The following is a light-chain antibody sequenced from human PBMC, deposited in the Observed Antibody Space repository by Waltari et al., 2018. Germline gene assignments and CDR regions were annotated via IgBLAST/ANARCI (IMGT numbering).Light chain of an antibody. J-gene: IGKJ1*01. Sequence: AIQMTQSLSSLSASVGDRVTITCRASQGVRNDLGWYQQKPGQAPNLLIYTASTLQSGVPSRFSGSGSGTDFSLTISSLQPEDFATYYCLQDYDYPRTFGQGTKVEIK. CDR1: QGVRND. V-gene: IGKV1-6*01. CDR2: TAS. CDR3: LQDYDYPRT.